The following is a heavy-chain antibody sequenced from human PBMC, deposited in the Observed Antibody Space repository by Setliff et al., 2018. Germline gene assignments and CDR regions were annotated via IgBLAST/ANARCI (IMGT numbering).Heavy chain of an antibody. J-gene: IGHJ4*02. CDR1: GGSISTYY. CDR3: ARGTRVRDSSSVPSDTFDI. V-gene: IGHV4-59*01. Sequence: PSETLSLTCSVSGGSISTYYWSWIRQPPGKGLEWIGNINYSGNSNYIPSLKSRVTISVDTPKNQFSLKLSSVTAADTAVYYCARGTRVRDSSSVPSDTFDIWGQGTRVTVSS. D-gene: IGHD2-15*01. CDR2: INYSGNS.